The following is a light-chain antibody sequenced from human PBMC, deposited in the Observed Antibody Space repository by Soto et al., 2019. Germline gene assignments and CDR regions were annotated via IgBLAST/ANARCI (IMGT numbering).Light chain of an antibody. Sequence: QSSLSQPVLVPGFPGQSITISCTGTSSDVGGYNYVSWYQQHPGKAPKLMIYDVSNRPSGVSNRFSGSKSGNTASLTISGLQAEDEADYYCSSYTSSSTLLYVFGTGTKVTVL. CDR2: DVS. J-gene: IGLJ1*01. CDR1: SSDVGGYNY. V-gene: IGLV2-14*01. CDR3: SSYTSSSTLLYV.